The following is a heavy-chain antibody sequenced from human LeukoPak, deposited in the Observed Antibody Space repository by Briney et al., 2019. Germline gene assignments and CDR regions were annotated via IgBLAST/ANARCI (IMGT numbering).Heavy chain of an antibody. CDR3: ARAFPRTYYYDSSGYRFDY. Sequence: PGGSLRLSCAASGFTFDDYGMSWVRQAPGKGLEWVSGINWNGGSTGYADSVKGRFTISRDNAKNSLYLRMNSLRAEDTALYYCARAFPRTYYYDSSGYRFDYWGQGTLVTVSS. J-gene: IGHJ4*02. V-gene: IGHV3-20*04. D-gene: IGHD3-22*01. CDR1: GFTFDDYG. CDR2: INWNGGST.